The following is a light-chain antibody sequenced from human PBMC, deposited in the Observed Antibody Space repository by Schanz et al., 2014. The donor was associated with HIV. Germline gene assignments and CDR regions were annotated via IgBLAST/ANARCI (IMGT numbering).Light chain of an antibody. CDR1: RSNIGTGFD. Sequence: QSVLTQPPSVSGAPGQRVTISCTGTRSNIGTGFDVHWYQLLPGTAPKVLIFANTHRPSGVPDRFSGSKSGTSASLAITGLQAEDEADYYCQTYDSGISGVVFGGGTKLTVL. CDR3: QTYDSGISGVV. CDR2: ANT. J-gene: IGLJ3*02. V-gene: IGLV1-40*01.